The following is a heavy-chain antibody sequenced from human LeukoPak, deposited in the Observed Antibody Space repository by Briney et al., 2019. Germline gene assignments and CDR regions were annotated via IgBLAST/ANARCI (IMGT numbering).Heavy chain of an antibody. V-gene: IGHV4-59*01. CDR2: IYYSGST. CDR1: GGSISSYY. Sequence: SETLSLTCTVSGGSISSYYWSWIRQPPGKGLEWIGYIYYSGSTNYNPSLKSRVTISVDTSKNQFSLKLSSVTAADTAVYYCAIETHASAGLVYWGQGTLVTVSS. J-gene: IGHJ4*02. D-gene: IGHD6-19*01. CDR3: AIETHASAGLVY.